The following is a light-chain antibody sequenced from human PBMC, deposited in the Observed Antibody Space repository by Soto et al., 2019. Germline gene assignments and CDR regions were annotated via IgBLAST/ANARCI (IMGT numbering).Light chain of an antibody. Sequence: QSALTQPASVSGSPGQSITISCTGTSSDVGGYNYVSWYQQHPGKAPKLMIYEVSNRPSGVSNRFSGSKSVNTASLTLSGLQAEDEADYYCSSYTSSSTRVFGGGTKLTVL. CDR1: SSDVGGYNY. CDR3: SSYTSSSTRV. J-gene: IGLJ3*02. V-gene: IGLV2-14*01. CDR2: EVS.